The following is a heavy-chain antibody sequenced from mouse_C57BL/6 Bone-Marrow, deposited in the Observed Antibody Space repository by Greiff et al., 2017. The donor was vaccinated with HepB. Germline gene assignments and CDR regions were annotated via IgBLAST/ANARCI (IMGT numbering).Heavy chain of an antibody. CDR2: IDPEDGDT. CDR1: GFNIKDYY. D-gene: IGHD2-5*01. V-gene: IGHV14-1*01. Sequence: EVQLQQSGAELVRPGASVKLSCTASGFNIKDYYMHWVKQRPEQGLEWIGRIDPEDGDTEYAPKFQGKATMTADTSSNTAYLQLSSLTSEDTAVYYCTTDYDSNPWYFDVWGTGTTVTVSS. J-gene: IGHJ1*03. CDR3: TTDYDSNPWYFDV.